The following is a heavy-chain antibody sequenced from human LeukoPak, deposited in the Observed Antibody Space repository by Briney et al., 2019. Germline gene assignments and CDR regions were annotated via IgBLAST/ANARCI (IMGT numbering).Heavy chain of an antibody. CDR1: GDSISGYY. Sequence: SETLSLTCTVSGDSISGYYWNWIRQPPGKGLEWIGYIPYIGNTNYNPSLKSRVTMSVDTSKNQFSLKLSSVTAADTAVYYCARDTTGYSSSPRAFDIWGQGTMVTVSS. CDR3: ARDTTGYSSSPRAFDI. D-gene: IGHD6-13*01. V-gene: IGHV4-59*12. J-gene: IGHJ3*02. CDR2: IPYIGNT.